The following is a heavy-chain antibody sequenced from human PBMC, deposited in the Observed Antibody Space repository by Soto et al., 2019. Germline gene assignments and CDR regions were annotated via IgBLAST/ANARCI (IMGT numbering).Heavy chain of an antibody. CDR3: ARDPVQYYESSGYIA. V-gene: IGHV3-33*01. Sequence: QVQLVESGGGVVKPGRSLRLSCAASGFTFSSYGMHWVRQAPGKGLEWVAVIWYDGSNKYYADSVKGRFTISRDNSKNTLYLQMNSLRAEDTAVYYCARDPVQYYESSGYIAWGQGTLVTVSS. D-gene: IGHD3-22*01. CDR2: IWYDGSNK. J-gene: IGHJ5*02. CDR1: GFTFSSYG.